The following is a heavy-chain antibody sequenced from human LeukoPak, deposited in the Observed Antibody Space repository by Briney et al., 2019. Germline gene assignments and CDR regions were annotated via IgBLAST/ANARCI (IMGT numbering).Heavy chain of an antibody. CDR2: IFGNVSP. CDR1: GGSISDYY. V-gene: IGHV4-4*09. CDR3: ARRFRTSGTLHHDVYDI. D-gene: IGHD3-3*01. J-gene: IGHJ3*02. Sequence: PSETLSLTCTVSGGSISDYYWGWIRHPPGKGLEWIGHIFGNVSPDYNPSLKSRVTITTDTSKNQFSLQLSSVTAADTAMYFCARRFRTSGTLHHDVYDIGGQGTVVTVSS.